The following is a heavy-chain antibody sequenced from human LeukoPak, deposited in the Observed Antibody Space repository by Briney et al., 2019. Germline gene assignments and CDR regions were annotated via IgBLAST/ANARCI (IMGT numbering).Heavy chain of an antibody. CDR3: AKDRVSPGFNWFDP. D-gene: IGHD2/OR15-2a*01. CDR2: INGRGDNT. CDR1: GVIISSYA. J-gene: IGHJ5*02. V-gene: IGHV3-23*01. Sequence: GGSLRLSCAASGVIISSYAMSWVRQAPGKGLVWGSAINGRGDNTYSADFVKGRFTISRDNSKSTVYLQMNSLRTEGTPVYYCAKDRVSPGFNWFDPWGQGTLVTVSS.